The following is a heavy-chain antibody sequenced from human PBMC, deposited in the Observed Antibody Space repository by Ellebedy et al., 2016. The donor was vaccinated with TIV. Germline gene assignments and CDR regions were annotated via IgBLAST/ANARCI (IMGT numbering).Heavy chain of an antibody. CDR2: IIPILGIA. CDR3: ARGGGYNDYYYYGMDV. D-gene: IGHD5-24*01. Sequence: ASVKVSCKASGGTFSSYAISWVRQAPGQGLEWMGRIIPILGIANYAQKFQGRVTITADKSTSTAYMELSSLRSEDTAVYYCARGGGYNDYYYYGMDVWGQGTTVTVSS. J-gene: IGHJ6*02. CDR1: GGTFSSYA. V-gene: IGHV1-69*04.